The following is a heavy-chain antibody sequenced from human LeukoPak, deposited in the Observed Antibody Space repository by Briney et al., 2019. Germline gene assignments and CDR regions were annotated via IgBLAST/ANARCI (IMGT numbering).Heavy chain of an antibody. Sequence: GESLKISCKGSGSSFTSYWIGWARPMPGKGLEWMGIIYPGDSDTRYSPSFQGQVTISADKYISTASQQWRSMEASEHGIYYCARLIGGYDFPSSLDYWGQGTLVTVSS. CDR1: GSSFTSYW. J-gene: IGHJ4*02. CDR2: IYPGDSDT. D-gene: IGHD5-12*01. V-gene: IGHV5-51*01. CDR3: ARLIGGYDFPSSLDY.